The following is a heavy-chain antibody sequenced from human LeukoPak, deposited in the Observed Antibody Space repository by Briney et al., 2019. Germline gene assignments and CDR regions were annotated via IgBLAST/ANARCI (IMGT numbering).Heavy chain of an antibody. CDR2: INPNSGGT. Sequence: ASVKVSCKASGYTFTGYYMHWVRQAPGQGLEWMGWINPNSGGTNYAQKFQGWVTMTRDTSISTAYMELSRLRSDDTAVYYCAREGYLGYCSSTSCKGRAFDIWGQGTMVTVSS. CDR3: AREGYLGYCSSTSCKGRAFDI. CDR1: GYTFTGYY. V-gene: IGHV1-2*04. D-gene: IGHD2-2*01. J-gene: IGHJ3*02.